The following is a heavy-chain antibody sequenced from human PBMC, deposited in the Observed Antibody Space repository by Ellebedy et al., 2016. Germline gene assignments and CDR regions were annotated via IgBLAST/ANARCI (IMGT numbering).Heavy chain of an antibody. CDR3: AKDVPNWANDY. CDR2: IKQDGSEK. CDR1: GFTFSNYR. J-gene: IGHJ4*02. D-gene: IGHD7-27*01. Sequence: GGSLRLSXAASGFTFSNYRMSWVRQAPGKGLEWVADIKQDGSEKYYVDSVKGRFTISRDNAKNSLNLQMNSLRVDDTAVYYCAKDVPNWANDYWGQGALVTVSS. V-gene: IGHV3-7*01.